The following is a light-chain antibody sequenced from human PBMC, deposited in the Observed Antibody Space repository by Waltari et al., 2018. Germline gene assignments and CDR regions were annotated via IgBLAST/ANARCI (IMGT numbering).Light chain of an antibody. V-gene: IGKV1-39*01. CDR2: AAS. CDR3: QQSYSTPWT. J-gene: IGKJ1*01. CDR1: QSISSY. Sequence: DIQMTQSPSSLSASVGARVTITCRASQSISSYLNWYQQKPGKAPKLLIYAASSLQSGVPSRFSGRGSGTDCTRTISSLQPEEVATYYCQQSYSTPWTFGQGTKVESK.